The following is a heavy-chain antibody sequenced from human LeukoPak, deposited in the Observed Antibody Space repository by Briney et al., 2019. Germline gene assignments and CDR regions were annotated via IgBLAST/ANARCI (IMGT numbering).Heavy chain of an antibody. D-gene: IGHD1-1*01. V-gene: IGHV1-2*02. CDR1: GYTFTGYY. Sequence: ASVKVSCKASGYTFTGYYMHWVRQAPGQGLEWMGWINPNSGGTNYAQKFQGRVTMTRDTSTSTVYMELSSLRSEDTAVYYCARDKQLDLDAFDIWGQGTMVTVSS. J-gene: IGHJ3*02. CDR3: ARDKQLDLDAFDI. CDR2: INPNSGGT.